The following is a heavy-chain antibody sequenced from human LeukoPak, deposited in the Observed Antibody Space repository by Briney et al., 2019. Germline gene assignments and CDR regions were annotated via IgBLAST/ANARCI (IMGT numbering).Heavy chain of an antibody. Sequence: SETLSLTCTVSGGSVSSGSYYWSWIRQPPGRGLEWFGYIYYSGSTNYTPSLKSRVTISVDTSKNQFSLKLSSVTAADTAVYYCARSLGGATIDYWGQGTLVTVSS. D-gene: IGHD1-26*01. CDR3: ARSLGGATIDY. J-gene: IGHJ4*02. V-gene: IGHV4-61*01. CDR1: GGSVSSGSYY. CDR2: IYYSGST.